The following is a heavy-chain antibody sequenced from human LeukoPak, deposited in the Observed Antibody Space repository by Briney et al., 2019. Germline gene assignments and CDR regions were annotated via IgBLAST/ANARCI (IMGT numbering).Heavy chain of an antibody. J-gene: IGHJ4*02. Sequence: GGSLRLSCTASGFTFGDYAMTWVRQAPGKGLECLGFIRSKTYGGTTEYAASVKGRITISRDDSKSIAYLQVNSLKTEDTAVYYCSYDSGGYNYYFDHWSQGTLVTVSS. CDR1: GFTFGDYA. CDR3: SYDSGGYNYYFDH. D-gene: IGHD3-22*01. V-gene: IGHV3-49*04. CDR2: IRSKTYGGTT.